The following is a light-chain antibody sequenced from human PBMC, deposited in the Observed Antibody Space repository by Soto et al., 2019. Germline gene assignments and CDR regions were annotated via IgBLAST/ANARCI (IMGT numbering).Light chain of an antibody. CDR3: QQYNSYSWT. J-gene: IGKJ1*01. CDR1: HDISTY. Sequence: DIQLTQSPSLLSASVGDRVTITCRASHDISTYLAWYQQKPGKAPKLMIYEASTLQSGVPSRFSGSGSGTEFTLTISSLQLDDFATYYCQQYNSYSWTFGQGTKVDIK. CDR2: EAS. V-gene: IGKV1-9*01.